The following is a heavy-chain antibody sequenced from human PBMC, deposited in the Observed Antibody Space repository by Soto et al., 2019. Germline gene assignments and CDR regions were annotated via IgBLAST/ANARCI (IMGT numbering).Heavy chain of an antibody. CDR2: MNPGSGDT. J-gene: IGHJ5*01. CDR3: ARMATFGSLNWFDS. V-gene: IGHV1-8*01. CDR1: GYSFTNND. Sequence: ASVKVSCKASGYSFTNNDVSWVRQATGQGLEWMGWMNPGSGDTGYAQKFQGRVTMTRDISIATAYMELSSLRSDDTAIYYCARMATFGSLNWFDSWGQGPLRTVSS. D-gene: IGHD3-16*01.